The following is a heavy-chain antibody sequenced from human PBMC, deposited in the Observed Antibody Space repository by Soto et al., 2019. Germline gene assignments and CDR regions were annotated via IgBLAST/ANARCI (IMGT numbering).Heavy chain of an antibody. Sequence: PSETLSLTCTVSGGSISSSSYYWGWIRQPPGKGLEWIGNVYYGGSTYYNPSLKSRVTISVKTSKSQFSLKLSSVTAADTAVYYCARRPPYYFLNWFDPWGQGTLVTVSS. CDR3: ARRPPYYFLNWFDP. CDR2: VYYGGST. CDR1: GGSISSSSYY. J-gene: IGHJ5*02. V-gene: IGHV4-39*01. D-gene: IGHD3-10*01.